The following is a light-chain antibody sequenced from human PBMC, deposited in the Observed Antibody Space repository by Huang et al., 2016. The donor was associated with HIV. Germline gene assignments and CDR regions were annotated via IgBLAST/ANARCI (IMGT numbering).Light chain of an antibody. V-gene: IGKV3-15*01. CDR3: QQHNSWPLT. Sequence: EIVMTQSPATLSVSSGERATLSCRASQSVSINLAWYQQQPGQAPRLLSYGASTRATGIPARFSGSGSGTEFTLTISSLQSEDFAVYYCQQHNSWPLTFGPGTKVDFK. J-gene: IGKJ3*01. CDR1: QSVSIN. CDR2: GAS.